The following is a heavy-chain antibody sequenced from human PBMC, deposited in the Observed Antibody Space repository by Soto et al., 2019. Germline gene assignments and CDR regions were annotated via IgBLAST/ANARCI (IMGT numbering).Heavy chain of an antibody. Sequence: QITLKESAPTRVKPTQTLTLTCTFSGFSLTSRPMGVGWIRQPPGKALEWLAFIYWDDDKRYSPSLRSRLTISMDTSGNQIVLTMTNMDRVDTATYYCPHRLSGYNWNGGYFDYWGQGALVSVSS. CDR1: GFSLTSRPMG. CDR2: IYWDDDK. J-gene: IGHJ4*02. D-gene: IGHD1-1*01. V-gene: IGHV2-5*02. CDR3: PHRLSGYNWNGGYFDY.